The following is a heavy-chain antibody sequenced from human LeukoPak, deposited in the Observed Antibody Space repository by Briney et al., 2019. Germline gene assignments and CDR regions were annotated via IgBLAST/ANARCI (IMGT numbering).Heavy chain of an antibody. CDR3: ARSLGGYDPLCAF. V-gene: IGHV3-48*01. J-gene: IGHJ4*02. CDR1: GFTFSSYS. CDR2: LTSSSNTF. Sequence: PGGSLRLSCEVSGFTFSSYSMTWVRQVPGKGLEWIAYLTSSSNTFYYADSVRGRFIISRDNARNSLFLQMNSLTVEDTAVYYCARSLGGYDPLCAFWGQGTLVTVSS. D-gene: IGHD5-12*01.